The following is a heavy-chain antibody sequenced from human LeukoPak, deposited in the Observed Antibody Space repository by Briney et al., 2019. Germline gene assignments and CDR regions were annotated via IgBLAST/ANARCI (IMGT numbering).Heavy chain of an antibody. CDR1: GASISAYY. J-gene: IGHJ4*02. V-gene: IGHV4-31*03. CDR3: AREWRNYGSGRTPGY. Sequence: SETLSLTCTVSGASISAYYWSWIRQPPGKGLEWIGYIYYSGSAYYNPSLKSRVTISVDTSKSQFSLNLASVTAADTAVYYCAREWRNYGSGRTPGYWGQGTLVTVSS. D-gene: IGHD3-10*01. CDR2: IYYSGSA.